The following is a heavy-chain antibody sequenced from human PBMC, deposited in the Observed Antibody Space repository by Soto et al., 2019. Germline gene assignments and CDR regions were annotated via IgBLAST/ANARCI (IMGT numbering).Heavy chain of an antibody. J-gene: IGHJ4*02. CDR3: ARFGPMNVFLGSGSSPFNY. Sequence: QVQLVQSGAEVKKPGASVKVSCKASGYTFTSYGISWVRQAPGQGLEWMGWISAYNGNTNYAQKLQGRVTMTTDTSTSTAYMELRSLRSDDTAVYYCARFGPMNVFLGSGSSPFNYWGQGTLVTVSS. D-gene: IGHD3-10*01. CDR1: GYTFTSYG. V-gene: IGHV1-18*01. CDR2: ISAYNGNT.